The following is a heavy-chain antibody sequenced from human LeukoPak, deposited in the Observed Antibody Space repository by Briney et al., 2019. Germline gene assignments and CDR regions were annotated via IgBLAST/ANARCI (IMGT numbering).Heavy chain of an antibody. CDR1: GDSVSSNSAA. CDR2: TYYRSKWYN. D-gene: IGHD4-17*01. J-gene: IGHJ3*02. CDR3: ARDSGGDYVLSSAFDI. Sequence: SQTLSLTCAISGDSVSSNSAAWNWIRQSPSRGLEWLGRTYYRSKWYNDYAVSVKSRITINPVTSKNQFSLQLNSVTPEDTAVYYCARDSGGDYVLSSAFDIWGQGTMVTVSS. V-gene: IGHV6-1*01.